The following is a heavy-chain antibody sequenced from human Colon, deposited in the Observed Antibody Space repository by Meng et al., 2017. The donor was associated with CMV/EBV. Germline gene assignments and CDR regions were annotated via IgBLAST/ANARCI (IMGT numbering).Heavy chain of an antibody. CDR3: ARDGGQTGKNTFDI. V-gene: IGHV1-2*02. Sequence: QVQLGQSGAEVKKPGASVKVSCKASGYTLTDYYIHWVRQAPGQGLEWVGWINPDSGDTRFAQRFQGRVTMTRDTSINTVYMDLSNLRPDDAAVYYCARDGGQTGKNTFDIWGQGTMVTVSS. D-gene: IGHD3-16*01. CDR2: INPDSGDT. J-gene: IGHJ3*02. CDR1: GYTLTDYY.